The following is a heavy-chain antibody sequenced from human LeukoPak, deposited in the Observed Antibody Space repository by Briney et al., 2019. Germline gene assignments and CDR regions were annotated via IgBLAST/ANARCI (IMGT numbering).Heavy chain of an antibody. D-gene: IGHD3-16*01. Sequence: SETLSLTCTVSGGSISSSSYYWGWIRQPPGKGLEWIGSIYYSGSTYYNPSLKSRVTISVDTSKNQFSLKLSSVTAADTAVYYCARHQGYDCVWGSYKGHFDYWGQGTLVTVSS. CDR1: GGSISSSSYY. J-gene: IGHJ4*02. CDR2: IYYSGST. V-gene: IGHV4-39*01. CDR3: ARHQGYDCVWGSYKGHFDY.